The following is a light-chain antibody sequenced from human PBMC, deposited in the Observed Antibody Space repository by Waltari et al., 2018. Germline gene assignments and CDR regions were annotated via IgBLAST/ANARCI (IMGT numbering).Light chain of an antibody. CDR2: AAS. Sequence: DSQMTQSPSTLSASVGDRVTITCRASQDVSVWLAWYQLKPGQAPKLLIYAASSLQSGVPSRFTFSRSGTEFTLTISSLQPDDFATYYCQQYNSFWTFGQGTKVEIK. CDR3: QQYNSFWT. CDR1: QDVSVW. V-gene: IGKV1-5*01. J-gene: IGKJ1*01.